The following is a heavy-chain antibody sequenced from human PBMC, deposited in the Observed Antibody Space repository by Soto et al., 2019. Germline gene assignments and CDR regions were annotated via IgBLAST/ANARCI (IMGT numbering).Heavy chain of an antibody. Sequence: SETLSLTCAVSGGSISSSNWWSWVRQPPGKGLEWIGEIYHSGSTNYNPSLKSRVTISVDKSKNQFSLKLSSVTAADTAVYYCARAAMGGSSWPFDYWGQGTLVTAPQ. D-gene: IGHD6-13*01. V-gene: IGHV4-4*02. J-gene: IGHJ4*02. CDR1: GGSISSSNW. CDR3: ARAAMGGSSWPFDY. CDR2: IYHSGST.